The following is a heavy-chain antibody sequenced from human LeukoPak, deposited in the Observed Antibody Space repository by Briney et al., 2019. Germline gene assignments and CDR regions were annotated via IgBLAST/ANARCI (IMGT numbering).Heavy chain of an antibody. CDR2: ISSSGSTI. Sequence: GGSLRLSCAASGFTFSDHYMSWVRQAPGKGLEWVSYISSSGSTIYYADSVKGRFTISRDNGKNSLYLQMNSLRAEDTAVYYCASSVETARVTSSNYWVRGTMVTVSP. J-gene: IGHJ4*02. CDR1: GFTFSDHY. D-gene: IGHD5-18*01. CDR3: ASSVETARVTSSNY. V-gene: IGHV3-11*01.